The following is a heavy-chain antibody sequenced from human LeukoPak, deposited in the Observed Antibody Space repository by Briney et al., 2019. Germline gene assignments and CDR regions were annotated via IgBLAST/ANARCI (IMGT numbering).Heavy chain of an antibody. D-gene: IGHD5-12*01. V-gene: IGHV3-23*01. CDR3: AKDRGYDSNYYYYMDV. CDR1: GFTFSSYA. J-gene: IGHJ6*03. CDR2: ISGSGGST. Sequence: GRSLRLSCAASGFTFSSYAMSWVRQAPGKGLEWVSAISGSGGSTYYADSVKGRFTISRDNSKNTLYLQMNSLRAEDTAVYYCAKDRGYDSNYYYYMDVWGKGTTVTVSS.